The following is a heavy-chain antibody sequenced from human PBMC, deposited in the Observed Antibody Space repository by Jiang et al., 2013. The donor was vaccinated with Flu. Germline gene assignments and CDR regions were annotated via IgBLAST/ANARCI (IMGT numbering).Heavy chain of an antibody. D-gene: IGHD2/OR15-2a*01. CDR3: ARQRSSGVLTSLLKHFDH. J-gene: IGHJ4*02. CDR1: GGSISSPTYY. V-gene: IGHV4-39*01. CDR2: MYYSGST. Sequence: PGLVKPSETLSLTCTVSGGSISSPTYYWGWIRQPPGKGLEWVGSMYYSGSTYYNPSLKSRVTISVDTSENQFSLKVSSVTAADTAVYYCARQRSSGVLTSLLKHFDHWGQGTLVTVSS.